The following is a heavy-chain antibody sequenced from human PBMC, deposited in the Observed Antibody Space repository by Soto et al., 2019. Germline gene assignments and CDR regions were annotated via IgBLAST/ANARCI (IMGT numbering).Heavy chain of an antibody. Sequence: SETLSLTCTVSGGSISSYYGSWIRQPPGKGLEWIGYIYYSESTNYNPSLKSRVTISVDTSKNQFSLKLSSVTAADTAVYYCARSRSGYDSDAFDIWGQGTMVTVSS. J-gene: IGHJ3*02. D-gene: IGHD5-12*01. V-gene: IGHV4-59*01. CDR3: ARSRSGYDSDAFDI. CDR2: IYYSEST. CDR1: GGSISSYY.